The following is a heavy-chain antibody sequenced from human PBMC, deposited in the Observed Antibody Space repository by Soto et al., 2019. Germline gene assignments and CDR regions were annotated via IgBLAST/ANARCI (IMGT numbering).Heavy chain of an antibody. D-gene: IGHD6-13*01. J-gene: IGHJ4*02. CDR2: ISGSGGST. V-gene: IGHV3-23*01. CDR3: AKAWDDVSRIAAPGTGFDF. Sequence: PRVSLRLSCAAYGFTFSSYAMSWVRQAPGKGLEWVSAISGSGGSTYYADSVKGRFTISRDNSKNTLYLQMNSLRAEDTAVYYCAKAWDDVSRIAAPGTGFDFRGQAIFVTV. CDR1: GFTFSSYA.